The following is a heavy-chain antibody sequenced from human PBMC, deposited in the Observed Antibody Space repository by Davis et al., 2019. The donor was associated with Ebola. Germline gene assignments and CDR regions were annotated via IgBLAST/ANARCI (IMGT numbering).Heavy chain of an antibody. CDR1: GGSISSSSYY. CDR3: ARGFPDCSSTSCYEVDWFDP. CDR2: IYYSGST. J-gene: IGHJ5*02. D-gene: IGHD2-2*01. V-gene: IGHV4-39*07. Sequence: MPSETLSLTCTVSGGSISSSSYYWGWIRQPPGKGLEWIGSIYYSGSTYYNPSLKSRVTISVDRSENQFSLKLSSVTAADTAVYYCARGFPDCSSTSCYEVDWFDPWGQGTLVTVSS.